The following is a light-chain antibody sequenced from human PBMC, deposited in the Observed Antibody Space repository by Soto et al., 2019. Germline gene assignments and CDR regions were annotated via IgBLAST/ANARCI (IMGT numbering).Light chain of an antibody. CDR3: QQYNNWPPTWT. J-gene: IGKJ1*01. Sequence: EIMMTQSAATLSVSPGERSTLSCRAGQIVSSNLSWYQQKPGQAPRLLIYGASTRATGIPARFSGSGSGTDFTLTISSLEPEDFAVYYCQQYNNWPPTWTFGQGTKV. CDR2: GAS. CDR1: QIVSSN. V-gene: IGKV3-15*01.